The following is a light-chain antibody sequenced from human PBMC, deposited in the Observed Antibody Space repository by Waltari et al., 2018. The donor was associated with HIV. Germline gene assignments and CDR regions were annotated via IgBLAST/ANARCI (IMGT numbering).Light chain of an antibody. V-gene: IGLV1-40*01. CDR2: GNT. CDR3: QSYDRSLSGGV. J-gene: IGLJ7*01. Sequence: QSVLTQLPSVSGAPGQTVTISCTGSRSNIGAGYDIHWYQHLPGRAPKLLIYGNTNRPSGVPDRFSGSQSGTSASLVITGLQAEDEADYYCQSYDRSLSGGVFGGGTRLTVL. CDR1: RSNIGAGYD.